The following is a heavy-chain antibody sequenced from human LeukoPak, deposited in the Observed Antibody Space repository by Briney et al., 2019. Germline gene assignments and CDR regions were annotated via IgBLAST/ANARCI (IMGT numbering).Heavy chain of an antibody. CDR2: INPNRGGT. J-gene: IGHJ3*02. CDR1: GYTFTGYY. Sequence: ASVKVSCKASGYTFTGYYMHCVRHAPGQGLEWIGSINPNRGGTNYAQKFQGRVTMTRDTSIRTAYMELSRLRSDDTAVYYCARVSETKDYYDSSGYYPDAFDIWGQGTMVTVSS. V-gene: IGHV1-2*02. D-gene: IGHD3-22*01. CDR3: ARVSETKDYYDSSGYYPDAFDI.